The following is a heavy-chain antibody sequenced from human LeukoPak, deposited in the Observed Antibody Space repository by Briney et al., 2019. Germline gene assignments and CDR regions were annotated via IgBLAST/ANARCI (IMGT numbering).Heavy chain of an antibody. J-gene: IGHJ4*02. CDR2: IKQDGSDK. V-gene: IGHV3-7*02. CDR3: ARATGYDATFDY. CDR1: RFTFNNYW. D-gene: IGHD6-13*01. Sequence: GGSLRLSCAASRFTFNNYWMTWVRQAPGKGLEWVANIKQDGSDKYYVDSVKGRFTISRDNAKNSLYLQMNSLRAEDTAVYFCARATGYDATFDYWGQGTLVTVSS.